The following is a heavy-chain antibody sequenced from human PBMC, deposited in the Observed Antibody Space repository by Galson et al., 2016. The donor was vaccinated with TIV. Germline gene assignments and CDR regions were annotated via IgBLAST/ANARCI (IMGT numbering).Heavy chain of an antibody. CDR1: GGASSTTHF. Sequence: TLSLTCSVSGGASSTTHFWGWIRQAPGKGLEWIGGVYYNGVTYYNPSLKSRVIISVDTSKGHFSLTLTSVTAADTAVSYCARLDAISAWLDTWGQGALVTVSS. V-gene: IGHV4-39*02. CDR3: ARLDAISAWLDT. J-gene: IGHJ5*02. CDR2: VYYNGVT. D-gene: IGHD3/OR15-3a*01.